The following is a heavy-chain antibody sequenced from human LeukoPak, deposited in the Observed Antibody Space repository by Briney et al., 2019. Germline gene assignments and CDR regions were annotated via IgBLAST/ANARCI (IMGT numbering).Heavy chain of an antibody. Sequence: SETLSLTCTVSGGSISSYYWSWIRQPAGKGLEWIGRIYTSGSTNYNPSLKSRVTMSVDTSKNQFSLKLSSVAAADTAVYYCARQVTNGFPRTHGYYYYMDVWGKGTTVTVSS. J-gene: IGHJ6*03. CDR3: ARQVTNGFPRTHGYYYYMDV. CDR1: GGSISSYY. V-gene: IGHV4-4*07. CDR2: IYTSGST. D-gene: IGHD2-8*01.